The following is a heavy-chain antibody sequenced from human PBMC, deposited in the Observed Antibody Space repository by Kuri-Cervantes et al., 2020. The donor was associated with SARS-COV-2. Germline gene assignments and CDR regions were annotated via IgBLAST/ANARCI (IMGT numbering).Heavy chain of an antibody. CDR2: MIPIFETA. J-gene: IGHJ5*02. D-gene: IGHD2-21*02. CDR1: GYTFTSYG. Sequence: SVKVSRKASGYTFTSYGISWVRQAPGQGLEWMGGMIPIFETATYARKFQGRVTIHADESTSTVYMQLTSLKSEDTAVYYCARVGGLGKCNGDDCARFDPWGQGTQVTVSS. CDR3: ARVGGLGKCNGDDCARFDP. V-gene: IGHV1-69*13.